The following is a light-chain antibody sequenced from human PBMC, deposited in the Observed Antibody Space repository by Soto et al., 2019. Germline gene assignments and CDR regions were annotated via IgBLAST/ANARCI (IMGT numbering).Light chain of an antibody. CDR3: QQRSNWPPWT. Sequence: EIVLTQSPAGLCLSPWERCTLSCRASQSVSSYLAWYQQKPGQAPRLLIYDASNRATGIPARFSGSGSGTDFTLTISSLEPEDFAVYYCQQRSNWPPWTFGQGTKVDIK. J-gene: IGKJ1*01. CDR1: QSVSSY. CDR2: DAS. V-gene: IGKV3-11*01.